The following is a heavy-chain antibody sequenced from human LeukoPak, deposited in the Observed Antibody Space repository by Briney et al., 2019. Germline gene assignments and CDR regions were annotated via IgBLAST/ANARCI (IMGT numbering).Heavy chain of an antibody. V-gene: IGHV3-9*03. CDR3: AKGRQDSLTDALDV. J-gene: IGHJ3*01. D-gene: IGHD2-15*01. CDR2: INWNGAII. Sequence: GGSLRLSCAASGFTFDNSAMHWVRQAPGKGLEWVSGINWNGAIIDYVDSVKGRYIISRDNAKNSLYLQMNSLRPEDMALYYCAKGRQDSLTDALDVWGQGTMVTVSS. CDR1: GFTFDNSA.